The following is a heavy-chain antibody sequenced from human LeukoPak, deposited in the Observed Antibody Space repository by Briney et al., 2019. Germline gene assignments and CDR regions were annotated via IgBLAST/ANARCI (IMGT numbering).Heavy chain of an antibody. J-gene: IGHJ4*02. V-gene: IGHV3-21*01. D-gene: IGHD2-2*01. CDR2: INKGGSYM. CDR1: GFTFRDYT. Sequence: GGSLRLSCAASGFTFRDYTMNWVRQTPGKGQEWVSAINKGGSYMTYADSVKGRFTVSRDNAKNSLFLQMNNLRVEDTAVYFCAREVLIVVEPAANTIDYWGQGTRVTVSS. CDR3: AREVLIVVEPAANTIDY.